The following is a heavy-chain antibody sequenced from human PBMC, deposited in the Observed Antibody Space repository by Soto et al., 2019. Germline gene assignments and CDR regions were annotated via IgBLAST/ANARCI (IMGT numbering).Heavy chain of an antibody. CDR3: ARDPGYYYDLSGDAFDI. Sequence: QVQLVESGGGVVQPGRSLRLSCAASGFTFSYYAMHWVRQAPGKGLEWVAVISYDGSNKYYADSVKGRFTISRDNSKNTLYLQMNSLRAEDTAVYYCARDPGYYYDLSGDAFDIWGQGTMVTVSS. CDR1: GFTFSYYA. J-gene: IGHJ3*02. D-gene: IGHD3-22*01. V-gene: IGHV3-30-3*01. CDR2: ISYDGSNK.